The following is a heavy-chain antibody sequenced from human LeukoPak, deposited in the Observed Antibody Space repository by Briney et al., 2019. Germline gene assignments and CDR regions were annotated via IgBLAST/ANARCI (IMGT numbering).Heavy chain of an antibody. V-gene: IGHV3-74*01. Sequence: GGSLRLSCASSGYTFCICYMHGVRQAPGKGLVWVSGINNHWGTTIYAGSVKGRFIISGDNSKNTRYLQMNSLRAEDTAVYYCVRAGYGGYVDAFDIWGQGTMLTVSS. CDR1: GYTFCICY. J-gene: IGHJ3*02. D-gene: IGHD5-12*01. CDR2: INNHWGTT. CDR3: VRAGYGGYVDAFDI.